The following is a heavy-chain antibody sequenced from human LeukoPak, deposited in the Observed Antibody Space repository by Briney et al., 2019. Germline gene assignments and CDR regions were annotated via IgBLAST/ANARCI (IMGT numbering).Heavy chain of an antibody. J-gene: IGHJ4*02. V-gene: IGHV4-61*01. CDR3: ASGIAVAGRY. D-gene: IGHD6-19*01. CDR1: GGSISSSNYY. Sequence: PSETLSLTCTVSGGSISSSNYYWSWIRQPPGKGLEWIGYIYYSGSTNYNPSLKSRVTISVDTSKNQFSLKLSSVTAADTAVYYCASGIAVAGRYWGQGTLVTVSS. CDR2: IYYSGST.